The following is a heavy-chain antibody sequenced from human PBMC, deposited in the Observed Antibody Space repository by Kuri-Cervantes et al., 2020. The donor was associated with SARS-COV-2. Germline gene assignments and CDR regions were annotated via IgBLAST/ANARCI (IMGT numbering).Heavy chain of an antibody. Sequence: GESLKISCAASGFTFDDYAMHWVRQVPGKGLEWVSLISWDGGRTYYADSVKGRFTISRDNTKNSLYLQMNTLRTEDTALYYCAKEKGSNEYSHPYFDSWGQGTLVTVSS. CDR3: AKEKGSNEYSHPYFDS. CDR2: ISWDGGRT. CDR1: GFTFDDYA. V-gene: IGHV3-43D*03. D-gene: IGHD4-11*01. J-gene: IGHJ4*02.